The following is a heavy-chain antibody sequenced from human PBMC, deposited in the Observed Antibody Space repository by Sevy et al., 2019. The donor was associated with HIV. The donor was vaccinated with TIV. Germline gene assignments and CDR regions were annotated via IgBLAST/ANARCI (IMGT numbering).Heavy chain of an antibody. CDR2: IGVGGGVT. D-gene: IGHD3-16*01. V-gene: IGHV1-58*01. CDR1: GFTFTSSA. J-gene: IGHJ3*01. CDR3: AAEERERFGGRFRVFDF. Sequence: ASVKVSCKASGFTFTSSAVLWVRQTRGQRLQWIGWIGVGGGVTNYAQSFQERVSIIGDMSTSTVYMEVTSLTSDATAVYDGAAEERERFGGRFRVFDFWGQGTVVTVSS.